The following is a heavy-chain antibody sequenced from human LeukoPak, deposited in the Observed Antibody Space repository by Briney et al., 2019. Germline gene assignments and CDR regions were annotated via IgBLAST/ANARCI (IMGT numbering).Heavy chain of an antibody. J-gene: IGHJ6*03. V-gene: IGHV3-9*03. Sequence: GGSLRLSCAASVFTLDDNVMHWVRQAPGTGVEGVSGISWNSGSIGYADSLKGRFNISRDNAKNSLYLQMNSLRAEDMALYYCAKGGVGSYYYYYMDVWGKGTTVTVSS. CDR2: ISWNSGSI. D-gene: IGHD1-26*01. CDR1: VFTLDDNV. CDR3: AKGGVGSYYYYYMDV.